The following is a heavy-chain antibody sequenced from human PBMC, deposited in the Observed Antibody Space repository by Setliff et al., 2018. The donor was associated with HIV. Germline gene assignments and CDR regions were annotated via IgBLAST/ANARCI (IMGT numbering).Heavy chain of an antibody. CDR2: ISGSGGST. J-gene: IGHJ4*02. Sequence: PGGSLRLSCAASGFTFSSYAMSWVRQAPGKGLEWVSAISGSGGSTYYANSVKGRFTISRDSSKNTLSLQMSSLRAEDTALYYCATGGMAAAGPGGGHGLDVWGQGTLVTVSS. V-gene: IGHV3-23*01. CDR1: GFTFSSYA. CDR3: ATGGMAAAGPGGGHGLDV. D-gene: IGHD6-13*01.